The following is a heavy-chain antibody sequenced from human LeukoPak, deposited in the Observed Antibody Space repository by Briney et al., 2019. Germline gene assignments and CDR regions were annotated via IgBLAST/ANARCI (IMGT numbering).Heavy chain of an antibody. CDR2: ISDTGGST. Sequence: PGGSLRLSCAASGFTFSSHAMSWIRQAPGKGLEWVSAISDTGGSTYYADSVKGRFTISRDNSKNTLYLQMNSLRAEDTAVYYCATYYYDSSSFYNWGQGTLLTVSS. CDR1: GFTFSSHA. D-gene: IGHD3-22*01. V-gene: IGHV3-23*01. CDR3: ATYYYDSSSFYN. J-gene: IGHJ4*02.